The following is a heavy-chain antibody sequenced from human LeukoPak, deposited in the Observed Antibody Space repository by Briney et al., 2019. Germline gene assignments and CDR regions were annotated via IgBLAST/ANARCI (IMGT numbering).Heavy chain of an antibody. J-gene: IGHJ6*03. V-gene: IGHV1-46*01. D-gene: IGHD6-13*01. CDR3: ARSQSSSWYNYYYYMDV. CDR1: GYTFTSYY. CDR2: INPSGGST. Sequence: GASVKVSCKASGYTFTSYYMHWVRQAPGQGLEWMGIINPSGGSTSYAQKFQGRVTITRNTSISTAYMELSSLRSEDTAVYYCARSQSSSWYNYYYYMDVWGKGTTVTVSS.